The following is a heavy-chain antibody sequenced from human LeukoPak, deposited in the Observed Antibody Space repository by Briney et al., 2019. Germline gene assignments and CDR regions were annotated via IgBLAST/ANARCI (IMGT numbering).Heavy chain of an antibody. CDR1: GFTFSSYG. D-gene: IGHD2-2*01. V-gene: IGHV3-30*18. CDR2: ISYHGSNK. CDR3: AKVGVVRDAFDI. Sequence: GRSLRLSCAASGFTFSSYGMHWVRQAPGKGLEWVAVISYHGSNKYYADSVKGRFTISSDNSKNTLYLQMNSLSAEDTAVYYCAKVGVVRDAFDIWGQGTLVTVSS. J-gene: IGHJ3*02.